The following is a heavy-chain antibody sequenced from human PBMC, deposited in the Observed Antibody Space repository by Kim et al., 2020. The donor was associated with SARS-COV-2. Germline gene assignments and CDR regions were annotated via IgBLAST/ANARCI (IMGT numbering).Heavy chain of an antibody. J-gene: IGHJ4*02. Sequence: ADSLQCRFTIAIDNSKNTLYLQMNSLRADDTAVYYCSEDRFGSTWYFVDFWGQGTLVTVSS. D-gene: IGHD6-13*01. V-gene: IGHV3-30*02. CDR3: SEDRFGSTWYFVDF.